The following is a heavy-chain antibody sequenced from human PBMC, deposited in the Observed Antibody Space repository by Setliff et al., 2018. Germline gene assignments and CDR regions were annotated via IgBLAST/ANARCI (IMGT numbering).Heavy chain of an antibody. CDR1: GFSFSSYS. V-gene: IGHV3-48*01. CDR3: ARVGCSGGSCYGRSYYYMDV. D-gene: IGHD2-15*01. Sequence: GGSLRLSCAASGFSFSSYSMNWVRQAPGKGLEWISYISSSSSIIYYADSVKGRFTISRDNAKNSLYLQMNSLRAEDTALYYCARVGCSGGSCYGRSYYYMDVWGKGTTVTVSS. CDR2: ISSSSSII. J-gene: IGHJ6*03.